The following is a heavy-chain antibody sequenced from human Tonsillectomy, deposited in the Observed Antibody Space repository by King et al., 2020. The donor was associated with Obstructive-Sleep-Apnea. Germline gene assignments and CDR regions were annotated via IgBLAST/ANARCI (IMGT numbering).Heavy chain of an antibody. D-gene: IGHD6-19*01. J-gene: IGHJ4*02. CDR1: GFSLSTSGMC. Sequence: VTLKESGPALVKPTQTLTLTCTFSGFSLSTSGMCVSWIRQPPGKALEWLARIDWDDDKYYSTSLKTRLTISKDTSKNQVVLTMTNMDPVDTATYYCARIYKGGSGPQWGFDYWGQGTLVTVSS. CDR2: IDWDDDK. V-gene: IGHV2-70*15. CDR3: ARIYKGGSGPQWGFDY.